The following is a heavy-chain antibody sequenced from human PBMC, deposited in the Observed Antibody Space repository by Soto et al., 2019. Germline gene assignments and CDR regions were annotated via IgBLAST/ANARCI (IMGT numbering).Heavy chain of an antibody. J-gene: IGHJ4*02. D-gene: IGHD6-19*01. CDR3: AKDMTAVAGSL. CDR1: GFTFSSYD. Sequence: PGGSLRLSCAASGFTFSSYDMSWVRQAPGQGLEWVSAISGSGSSTYYADSVKGRFTISRDNSKNTLYLQMNCLRAEDTAVYYCAKDMTAVAGSLWGQGTLVTVSS. V-gene: IGHV3-23*01. CDR2: ISGSGSST.